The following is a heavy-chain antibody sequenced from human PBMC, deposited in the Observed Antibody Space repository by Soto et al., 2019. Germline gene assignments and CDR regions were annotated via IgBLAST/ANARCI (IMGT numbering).Heavy chain of an antibody. CDR3: ARGVRYCSRANSPNCFDS. V-gene: IGHV2-5*02. D-gene: IGHD2-2*01. CDR2: IYWDDDK. Sequence: QITLKESGPPLVKPTQTLTLTCTFSGFSLSTSGVAVGWIRQPPGKALEWLVLIYWDDDKRYSPSLKSRLTITKDNSKNQVVLTMTNMDPTDTATYYCARGVRYCSRANSPNCFDSWGQVTLVTVSS. J-gene: IGHJ5*01. CDR1: GFSLSTSGVA.